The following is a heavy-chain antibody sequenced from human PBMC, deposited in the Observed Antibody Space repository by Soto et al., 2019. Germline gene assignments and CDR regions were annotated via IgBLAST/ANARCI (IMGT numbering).Heavy chain of an antibody. V-gene: IGHV1-18*01. D-gene: IGHD3-10*01. CDR3: ARGVGSGNYYNQYNWFDP. CDR2: ISAYNGNT. CDR1: GGTFSSYA. Sequence: ASVKVSCKASGGTFSSYAISWVRQAPGQGLEWMGWISAYNGNTKHAQKLQGRVTMTTDTSTSTAYMELRSLRSDDTAVYYCARGVGSGNYYNQYNWFDPWGQGTLVTVSS. J-gene: IGHJ5*02.